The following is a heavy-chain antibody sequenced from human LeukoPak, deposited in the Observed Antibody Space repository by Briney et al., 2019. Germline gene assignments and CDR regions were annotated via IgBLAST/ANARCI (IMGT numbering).Heavy chain of an antibody. Sequence: SVKVSCKASGGTFSSYAISWVRQAPGQGLEWMGGIIPIFGTANYAQKFQGRVTITTDESTSTAYMELSSLRSEDTAVYYCARERDGYNRDAFDIWGQGTMVTVSS. CDR1: GGTFSSYA. CDR3: ARERDGYNRDAFDI. J-gene: IGHJ3*02. CDR2: IIPIFGTA. V-gene: IGHV1-69*05. D-gene: IGHD5-24*01.